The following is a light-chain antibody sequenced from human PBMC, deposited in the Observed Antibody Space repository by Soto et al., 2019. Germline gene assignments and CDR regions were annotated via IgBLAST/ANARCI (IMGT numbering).Light chain of an antibody. V-gene: IGKV3-20*01. J-gene: IGKJ3*01. Sequence: EIVLTQSPGTLSLSPGEGATLSCRASQNVGNSDLAWYQQKPGQAPRLLIYGATRRATGIPDRFSGSGSGTDFTLTISRLEPEDFAVYYCQHYDRSPPVFTFGPGTKVDIK. CDR1: QNVGNSD. CDR3: QHYDRSPPVFT. CDR2: GAT.